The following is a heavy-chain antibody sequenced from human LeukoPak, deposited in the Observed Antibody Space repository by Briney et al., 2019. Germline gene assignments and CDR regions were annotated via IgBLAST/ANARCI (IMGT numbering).Heavy chain of an antibody. V-gene: IGHV1-18*01. CDR3: ARDRAAAGTEARFDP. CDR1: GYTFTSYG. Sequence: ASVKVSCKASGYTFTSYGISWVRHAPGQGLEWMGWISAYNGNTNYAQKLQGRVTMTTDTSTSTAYMELRSLRSDDTAVYYCARDRAAAGTEARFDPWGQGTLVTVSS. D-gene: IGHD6-13*01. CDR2: ISAYNGNT. J-gene: IGHJ5*02.